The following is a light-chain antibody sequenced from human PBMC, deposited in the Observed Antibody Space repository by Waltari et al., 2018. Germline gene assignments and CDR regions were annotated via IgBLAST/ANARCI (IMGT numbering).Light chain of an antibody. J-gene: IGKJ1*01. V-gene: IGKV3-20*01. Sequence: EIVLTQPPGTLSLPPGERATLSCRASQSVSRTLAGYQQKPGQAPSLLIFGASNRATGIPDRFSGSGSGTDFSLIITRLEPEDSAMYYCQHYVRLPATFGQGTKVEIK. CDR2: GAS. CDR3: QHYVRLPAT. CDR1: QSVSRT.